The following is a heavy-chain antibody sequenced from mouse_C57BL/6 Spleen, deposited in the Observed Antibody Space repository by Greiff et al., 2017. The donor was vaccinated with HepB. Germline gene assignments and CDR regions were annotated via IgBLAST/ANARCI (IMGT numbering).Heavy chain of an antibody. CDR2: ISGGGGNT. D-gene: IGHD2-2*01. CDR1: GFTFSSYT. J-gene: IGHJ3*01. Sequence: DVMLVESGGGLVKPGGSLKLSCAASGFTFSSYTMSWVRQTPEKRLEWVATISGGGGNTYYPDSVKGRFTISRDNAKNTLYLQMSSLGSEDTALYYCARHGNGYPFADWGQGTLVTVSA. V-gene: IGHV5-9*01. CDR3: ARHGNGYPFAD.